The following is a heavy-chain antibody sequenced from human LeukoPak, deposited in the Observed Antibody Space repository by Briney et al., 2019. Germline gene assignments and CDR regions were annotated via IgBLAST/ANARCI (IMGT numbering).Heavy chain of an antibody. Sequence: GGSLRLSCEASGFTLSTYSMNWVRQAPGKGLEWVSSISPSSTYIFYADSVKGRFTISRDNAENSLYLQMNSLRGEDTAVYYCARHLPVLYSWSFYGFDYWGRGTLVTVSS. CDR3: ARHLPVLYSWSFYGFDY. CDR1: GFTLSTYS. V-gene: IGHV3-21*01. J-gene: IGHJ4*02. D-gene: IGHD1-26*01. CDR2: ISPSSTYI.